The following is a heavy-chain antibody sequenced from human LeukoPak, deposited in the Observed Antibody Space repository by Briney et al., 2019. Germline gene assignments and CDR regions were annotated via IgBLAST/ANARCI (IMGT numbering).Heavy chain of an antibody. J-gene: IGHJ4*02. D-gene: IGHD1-26*01. CDR2: IKSKTDGGTT. Sequence: GGSLRLSCAASGSTFSNAWMSWVRQAPRKGLEWGGRIKSKTDGGTTDYAAPVKGRFTISRDDSKNTLYLQMNSLKTEDTAVYYCTTGGGRSADFDYWGQGTLVTVSS. CDR3: TTGGGRSADFDY. V-gene: IGHV3-15*01. CDR1: GSTFSNAW.